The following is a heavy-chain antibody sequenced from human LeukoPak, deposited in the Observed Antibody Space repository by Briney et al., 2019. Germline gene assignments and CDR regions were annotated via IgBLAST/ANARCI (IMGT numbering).Heavy chain of an antibody. D-gene: IGHD3-16*02. Sequence: GGSLRLSCAASGFPFSDYFMTWIRQAPGKGLEWISSIGGSSSSIYYADSVKGRFTFSRDNAKNSLSLQMNSLRAEDSAVYYCARNKRAYSYRLTYYYYMDVWGKGTTVSVSS. CDR2: IGGSSSSI. J-gene: IGHJ6*03. CDR1: GFPFSDYF. V-gene: IGHV3-11*04. CDR3: ARNKRAYSYRLTYYYYMDV.